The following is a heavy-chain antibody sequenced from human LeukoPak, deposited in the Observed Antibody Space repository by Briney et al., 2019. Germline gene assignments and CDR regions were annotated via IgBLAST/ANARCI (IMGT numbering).Heavy chain of an antibody. J-gene: IGHJ4*02. Sequence: PGGSLRLSCAASGFTFSSYAMSWVRQAPGKGLEWVSAISGSGGSTYYADSVKGRFTISGDNSKNTLYLQMNSLRAEDTAVYYCAKPGWFGELSDYFDYRGQGTLVTVSS. CDR3: AKPGWFGELSDYFDY. V-gene: IGHV3-23*01. CDR1: GFTFSSYA. D-gene: IGHD3-10*01. CDR2: ISGSGGST.